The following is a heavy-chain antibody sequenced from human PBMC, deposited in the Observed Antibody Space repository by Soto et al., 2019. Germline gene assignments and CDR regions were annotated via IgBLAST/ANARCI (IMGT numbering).Heavy chain of an antibody. CDR1: GGSISSSSYY. CDR2: IYYSGST. V-gene: IGHV4-39*01. D-gene: IGHD5-12*01. J-gene: IGHJ5*02. Sequence: KPSETLSLTCTVSGGSISSSSYYWGWIRQPPGKGLEWIGSIYYSGSTYYNPSLKSRVTISVDTSKNQFSLKLSSVTAADTAVYYCASLGYKIYNWFDPWGQGTLVTVSS. CDR3: ASLGYKIYNWFDP.